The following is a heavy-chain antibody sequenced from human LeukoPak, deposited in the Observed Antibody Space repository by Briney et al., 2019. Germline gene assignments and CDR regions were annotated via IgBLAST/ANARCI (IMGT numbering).Heavy chain of an antibody. CDR1: GVSISSSNYY. CDR2: IYYSGST. CDR3: ARLSGGYSSSTYYFDY. D-gene: IGHD6-13*01. J-gene: IGHJ4*02. V-gene: IGHV4-39*01. Sequence: PSETLSLTCTVSGVSISSSNYYWGWIRQPPGKELEWIGSIYYSGSTYYNPSLKSRVTISVDTSKNQFSLKLSSVTAADTAVYYCARLSGGYSSSTYYFDYWGQGTLVTVSS.